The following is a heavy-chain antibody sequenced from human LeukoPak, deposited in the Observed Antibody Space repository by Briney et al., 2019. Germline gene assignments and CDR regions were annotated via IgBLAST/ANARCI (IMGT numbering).Heavy chain of an antibody. Sequence: GSLRLSCAASGFTFSSYWMHWVRQAPGKGLVWVSRINGDGSDTSYADSVRGRFTISRDNAKNTLFLQMNSLRAEDTAVYYCARDWRPYYYDSSGYYYVRVFDYWGQGTLVTVSS. D-gene: IGHD3-22*01. V-gene: IGHV3-74*01. CDR3: ARDWRPYYYDSSGYYYVRVFDY. CDR1: GFTFSSYW. J-gene: IGHJ4*02. CDR2: INGDGSDT.